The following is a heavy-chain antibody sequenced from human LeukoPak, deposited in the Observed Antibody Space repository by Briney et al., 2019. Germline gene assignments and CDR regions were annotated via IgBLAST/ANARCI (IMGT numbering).Heavy chain of an antibody. V-gene: IGHV3-33*01. CDR1: GFTFSSYG. D-gene: IGHD3-16*01. CDR2: IWYDGSNK. CDR3: ARDSDFRGEFEAEKGDY. J-gene: IGHJ4*02. Sequence: GGSLRLSCAASGFTFSSYGMHWVRQAPCTGLEWVAVIWYDGSNKYYADSVKGRFTISRDNSKNTLYLQMNSLRAEDTAVYYCARDSDFRGEFEAEKGDYWGQGTLVTVSS.